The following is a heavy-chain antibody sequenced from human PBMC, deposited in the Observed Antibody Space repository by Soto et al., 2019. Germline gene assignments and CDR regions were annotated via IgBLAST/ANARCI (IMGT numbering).Heavy chain of an antibody. Sequence: SVTQFLNCSFSGGAISRGKFHWGWMRQSSGNELQWIASVDYRGNADYSPSLWSRVTVSVDTSNNQFSLKVTSLTAADTAMYYCTRHLVSGTISRGNWFGPWGQG. CDR3: TRHLVSGTISRGNWFGP. CDR2: VDYRGNA. V-gene: IGHV4-39*01. J-gene: IGHJ5*02. CDR1: GGAISRGKFH. D-gene: IGHD1-1*01.